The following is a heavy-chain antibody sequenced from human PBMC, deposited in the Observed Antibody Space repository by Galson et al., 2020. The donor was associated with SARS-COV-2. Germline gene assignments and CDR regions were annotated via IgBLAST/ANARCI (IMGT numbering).Heavy chain of an antibody. D-gene: IGHD2-2*01. CDR2: ISFDESEK. CDR1: GFTFMTYG. Sequence: GGPLRLSCAASGFTFMTYGIHWVRQAPGKGLEWVAFISFDESEKYYADSVKGRFSVSRDNSNNTLFLQMNSLRAEDSAIYYCAKDSEDCSGYSCDDYYYYAMDVWGQGTTVTVSS. V-gene: IGHV3-30*18. CDR3: AKDSEDCSGYSCDDYYYYAMDV. J-gene: IGHJ6*02.